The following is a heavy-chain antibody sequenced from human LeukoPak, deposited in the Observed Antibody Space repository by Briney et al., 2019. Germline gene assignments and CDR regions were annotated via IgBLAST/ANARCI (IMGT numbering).Heavy chain of an antibody. D-gene: IGHD2-15*01. J-gene: IGHJ4*02. CDR3: ASYIVVVVAAADHFDY. Sequence: PSQTLSLTCTVSGGSISSGDYYWSWIRQPPGKGLEWIGYIYYSGSTCYNPSLKSRVTISVDTSKNQFSLKLSSVTAADTAVYYCASYIVVVVAAADHFDYWGQGTLVTVSS. CDR1: GGSISSGDYY. CDR2: IYYSGST. V-gene: IGHV4-30-4*08.